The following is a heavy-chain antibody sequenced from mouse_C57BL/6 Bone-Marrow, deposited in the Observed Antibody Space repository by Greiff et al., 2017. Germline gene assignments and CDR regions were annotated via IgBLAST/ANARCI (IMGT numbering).Heavy chain of an antibody. J-gene: IGHJ1*03. Sequence: VQLQQSGAELVRPGASVKLSCTASGFNIKDDYMHWVKQRPEQGLEWIGWIDPENGDTEYASKFQGQATITADTSSNTAYLQLSSLTSEDTAVYYCTGSTMITTKYFDVWGTGTTVTVSS. CDR1: GFNIKDDY. D-gene: IGHD2-4*01. CDR2: IDPENGDT. V-gene: IGHV14-4*01. CDR3: TGSTMITTKYFDV.